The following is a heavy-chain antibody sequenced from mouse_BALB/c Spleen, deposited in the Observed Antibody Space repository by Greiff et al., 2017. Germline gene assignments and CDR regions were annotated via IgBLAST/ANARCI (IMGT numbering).Heavy chain of an antibody. V-gene: IGHV3-6*02. J-gene: IGHJ3*01. CDR3: AIMITTSFAY. CDR1: GYSITSGYY. D-gene: IGHD2-4*01. Sequence: EVHLVESGPGLVKPSQSLSLTCSVTGYSITSGYYWNWIRQFPGNKLEWMGYISYDGSNNYNPSLKNRISITRDTSKNQFFLKLNSVTTEDTATYYCAIMITTSFAYWGQGTLVTVSA. CDR2: ISYDGSN.